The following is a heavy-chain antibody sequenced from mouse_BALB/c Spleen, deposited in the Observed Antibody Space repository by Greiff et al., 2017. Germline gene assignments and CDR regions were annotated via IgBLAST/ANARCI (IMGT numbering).Heavy chain of an antibody. CDR3: ARDEGSTSAWFAY. V-gene: IGHV2-6-7*01. CDR1: GFSLTGYG. J-gene: IGHJ3*01. D-gene: IGHD3-2*02. CDR2: IWGDGST. Sequence: VKLMESGPGLVAPSQSLSITCTVSGFSLTGYGVNWVRQPPGKGLEWLGMIWGDGSTDYNSALKSRLSISKDNSKSQVFLKMNSLQTDDTARYYCARDEGSTSAWFAYWGQGTLVTVSA.